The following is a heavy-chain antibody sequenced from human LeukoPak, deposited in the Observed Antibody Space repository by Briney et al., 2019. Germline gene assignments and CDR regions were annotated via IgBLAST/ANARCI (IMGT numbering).Heavy chain of an antibody. CDR1: GGSFSGYY. CDR2: INHSGST. D-gene: IGHD6-19*01. Sequence: SETLSLTCAVYGGSFSGYYWSWIRQPPGKGLEWIGEINHSGSTNYNPSLKSRVTISVDTSKNQFSLKLSSVTAADTAVYYCARGIAVAGDFIWVDYWGQGTLVTVSS. CDR3: ARGIAVAGDFIWVDY. J-gene: IGHJ4*02. V-gene: IGHV4-34*01.